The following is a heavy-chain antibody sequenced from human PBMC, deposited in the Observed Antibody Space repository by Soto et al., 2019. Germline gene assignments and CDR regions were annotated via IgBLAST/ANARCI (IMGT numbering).Heavy chain of an antibody. J-gene: IGHJ4*01. CDR3: PTTISPRSSYDY. D-gene: IGHD5-18*01. V-gene: IGHV2-5*02. CDR1: GFSLSTSIVG. Sequence: YGPTLVNPTQTLTLPCTFSGFSLSTSIVGVVWIRQPPGKALEWLALIYWDDDKRYSPSLKSRLTITKDNTKNQVVLTMTNMDPVDTATFYCPTTISPRSSYDYWGHANPVTVSS. CDR2: IYWDDDK.